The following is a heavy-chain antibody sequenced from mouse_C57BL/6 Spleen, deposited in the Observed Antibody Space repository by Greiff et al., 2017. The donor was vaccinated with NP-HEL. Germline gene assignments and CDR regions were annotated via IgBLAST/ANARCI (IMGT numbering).Heavy chain of an antibody. CDR2: ILPGSGST. Sequence: QVQLKQSGAELMKPGASVKLSCKATGYTFTGYWIEWVKQRPGHGLEWIGEILPGSGSTNYNGKFKGKATFTADTSSNTAYMQLSSLTTEDSAIYYCARGLSGTGGYYAMDYWGQGTSVTVSS. D-gene: IGHD3-2*02. CDR3: ARGLSGTGGYYAMDY. CDR1: GYTFTGYW. V-gene: IGHV1-9*01. J-gene: IGHJ4*01.